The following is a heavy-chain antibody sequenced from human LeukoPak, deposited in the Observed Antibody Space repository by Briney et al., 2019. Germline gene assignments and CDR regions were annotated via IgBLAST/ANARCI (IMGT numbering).Heavy chain of an antibody. Sequence: PGGSLRLSCAASGFTFSSYAMSWVRQAPGKGLEWVSAISGSGGSTYYADSVKGRFTISRDNSKNTLYLQMNSLRAEDTAVYYCAKECDNWNAGYNWAVDYYYYGMDVWGQGTTVTVSS. V-gene: IGHV3-23*01. CDR2: ISGSGGST. D-gene: IGHD1-20*01. CDR1: GFTFSSYA. CDR3: AKECDNWNAGYNWAVDYYYYGMDV. J-gene: IGHJ6*02.